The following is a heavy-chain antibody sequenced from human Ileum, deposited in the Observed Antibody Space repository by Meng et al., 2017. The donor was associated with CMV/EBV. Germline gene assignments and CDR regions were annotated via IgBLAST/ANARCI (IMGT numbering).Heavy chain of an antibody. CDR2: IYYSGGT. Sequence: HLRLQESGQGLVKPAETLSLTCTVSGASISRSTYYWGWIRQPPGKGLEWIGSIYYSGGTYYNPSLKSRVTISVDTSKNQFSLKLNSVTAADTAVYYCASGDSLRAVDFWGQGTLVTVSS. D-gene: IGHD2-21*02. V-gene: IGHV4-39*07. CDR1: GASISRSTYY. CDR3: ASGDSLRAVDF. J-gene: IGHJ4*02.